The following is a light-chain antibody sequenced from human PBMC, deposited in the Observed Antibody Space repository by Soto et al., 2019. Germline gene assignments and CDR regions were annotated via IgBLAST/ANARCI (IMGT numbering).Light chain of an antibody. J-gene: IGLJ1*01. CDR2: SYD. Sequence: QSVLTQPPSASGTPGQRVTISCSGSSSNIGSNTVNWYQQLPGTAPKLLIYSYDQRPSGVPDRFSGSKSGTSASLAISGLQSEDEADYYCAAWDYSLNGYVFGTGTKVTVL. V-gene: IGLV1-44*01. CDR3: AAWDYSLNGYV. CDR1: SSNIGSNT.